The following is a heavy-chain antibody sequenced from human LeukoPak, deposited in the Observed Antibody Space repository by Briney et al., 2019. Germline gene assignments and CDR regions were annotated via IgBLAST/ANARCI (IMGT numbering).Heavy chain of an antibody. D-gene: IGHD3-22*01. CDR1: GGSFSGYY. CDR3: ARGPYYDSSGYSDY. Sequence: SETLSLTCAVYGGSFSGYYWSWIRQPPGKGLEWIGEINHSGSTNYNPSLKSRVTISVDTSKNQFSLKLSSVTAADTAVYYCARGPYYDSSGYSDYWGQGTLVTVSS. CDR2: INHSGST. J-gene: IGHJ4*02. V-gene: IGHV4-34*01.